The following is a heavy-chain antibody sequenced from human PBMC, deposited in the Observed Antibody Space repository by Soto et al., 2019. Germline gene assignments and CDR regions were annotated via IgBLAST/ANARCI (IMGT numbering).Heavy chain of an antibody. V-gene: IGHV5-51*01. CDR1: GYSFTSYW. J-gene: IGHJ5*02. CDR3: ARPQLGGSYRDGWFDP. Sequence: LGESLKISCKGSGYSFTSYWIGWVRQMPGKGLEWMGIIYPGDSGTRYSPSFQGQVTISADKSISTAYLQWSSLKASDTAMYYCARPQLGGSYRDGWFDPWGQGTLVTVSS. CDR2: IYPGDSGT. D-gene: IGHD1-26*01.